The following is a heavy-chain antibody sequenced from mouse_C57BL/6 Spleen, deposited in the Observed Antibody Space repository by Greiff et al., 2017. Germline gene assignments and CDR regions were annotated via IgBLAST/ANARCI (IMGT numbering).Heavy chain of an antibody. CDR1: GFTFSDYY. CDR3: ARRHYYGSNAMDY. V-gene: IGHV5-12*01. CDR2: ISNGGGST. Sequence: EVQLVESGGGLVQPGGSLKLSCAASGFTFSDYYMYWVRQTPEKRLEWVAYISNGGGSTYYPDTVKGLFTISRDNAKNTLYLHMSRLKSEDTAMYYCARRHYYGSNAMDYWGQGTSVTVSS. J-gene: IGHJ4*01. D-gene: IGHD1-1*01.